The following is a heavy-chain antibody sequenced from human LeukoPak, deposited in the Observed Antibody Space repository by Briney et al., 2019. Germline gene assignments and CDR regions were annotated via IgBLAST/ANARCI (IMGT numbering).Heavy chain of an antibody. D-gene: IGHD4-23*01. V-gene: IGHV3-64*01. J-gene: IGHJ4*02. CDR1: GFTFSSYA. CDR2: ISSTGTST. CDR3: AKNRLRWYYFDF. Sequence: GGSLRLSCAASGFTFSSYAMHWVRQAPGKGLEYVSAISSTGTSTYYANSVKGRFTISRDNSKNTLYLQMGGLRGEDMAVYYCAKNRLRWYYFDFWGQGTLVTVSS.